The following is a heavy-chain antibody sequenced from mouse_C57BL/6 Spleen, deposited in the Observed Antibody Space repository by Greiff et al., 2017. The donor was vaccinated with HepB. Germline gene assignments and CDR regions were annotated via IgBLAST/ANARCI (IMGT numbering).Heavy chain of an antibody. V-gene: IGHV5-17*01. CDR2: ISSGSSTI. CDR1: GFTFSDYG. Sequence: EVQGVESGGGLVKPGGSLKLSCAASGFTFSDYGMHWVRQAPEKGLEWVAYISSGSSTIYYADTVKGRFTISRDNAKNTLFLQMTSPRSEDTAMYYCARNYYGSSSYCFDYWGQGTTLTVSS. D-gene: IGHD1-1*01. CDR3: ARNYYGSSSYCFDY. J-gene: IGHJ2*01.